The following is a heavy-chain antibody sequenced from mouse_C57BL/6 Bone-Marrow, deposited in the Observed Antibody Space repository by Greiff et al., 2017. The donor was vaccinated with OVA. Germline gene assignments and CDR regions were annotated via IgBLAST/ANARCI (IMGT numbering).Heavy chain of an antibody. D-gene: IGHD2-3*01. CDR2: IHPNSGST. CDR1: GYTFTSYW. V-gene: IGHV1-64*01. CDR3: ARVGGYYSWFAY. Sequence: VQLQQPGAELVKPGASVKLSCKASGYTFTSYWMHWVKQRPGQGLEWIGMIHPNSGSTNYNEKFKSKATLTVDKSSSTAYMQLSSLTSEDSAVYYCARVGGYYSWFAYWGQGTLVTVSA. J-gene: IGHJ3*01.